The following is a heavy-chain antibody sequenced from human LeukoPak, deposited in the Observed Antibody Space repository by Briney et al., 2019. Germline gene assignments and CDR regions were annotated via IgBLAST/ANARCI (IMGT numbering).Heavy chain of an antibody. CDR2: IYPGDSDT. CDR3: ARGFYGSGSLRGFDP. V-gene: IGHV5-51*01. CDR1: GYSFTNYW. D-gene: IGHD3-10*01. Sequence: GESLMISCKGSGYSFTNYWIGWVRQMPGKGLEWMGIIYPGDSDTRYSPSFQGQVTISADKSISTAYLQWSSLEASDTAMYYCARGFYGSGSLRGFDPWGQGTLVTVSS. J-gene: IGHJ5*02.